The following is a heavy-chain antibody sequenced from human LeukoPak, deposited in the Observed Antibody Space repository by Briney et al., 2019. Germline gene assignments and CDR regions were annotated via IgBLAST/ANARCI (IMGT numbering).Heavy chain of an antibody. CDR3: ARGRSRATMIVVVRHNWFDP. CDR2: INHSGST. CDR1: GGSFSGYY. V-gene: IGHV4-34*01. D-gene: IGHD3-22*01. J-gene: IGHJ5*02. Sequence: SETLSLTCAVYGGSFSGYYWSWIRQPPGKGLEWIGEINHSGSTNYNPSIKSRVTISVDTSKNQFSLKLSSVTAADTAVHYCARGRSRATMIVVVRHNWFDPGGQGTLVTVSS.